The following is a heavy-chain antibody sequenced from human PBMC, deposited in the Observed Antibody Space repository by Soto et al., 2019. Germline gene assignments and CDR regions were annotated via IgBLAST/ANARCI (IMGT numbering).Heavy chain of an antibody. D-gene: IGHD6-13*01. CDR1: GFTFSSYG. Sequence: QVQLVESGGGVVQPGRSLRLSCAASGFTFSSYGMHWVRQAPGKGLEWVAVIWYDGSNKYYADSVKGRFTISRDNSKNTLYLQMNSLRAEDTAVYYCAREVYAHPPPTGTAVNRIAAAGDYYYGMDVWGQGTTVTVSS. J-gene: IGHJ6*02. CDR2: IWYDGSNK. CDR3: AREVYAHPPPTGTAVNRIAAAGDYYYGMDV. V-gene: IGHV3-33*01.